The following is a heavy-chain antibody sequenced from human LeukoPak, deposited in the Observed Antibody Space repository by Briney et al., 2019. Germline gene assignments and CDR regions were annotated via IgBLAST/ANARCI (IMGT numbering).Heavy chain of an antibody. CDR2: IYHSGST. CDR1: GYSISSGYY. V-gene: IGHV4-38-2*02. Sequence: SETLSLTCTVSGYSISSGYYWGWLRQPPGKGLEWLGSIYHSGSTYYNPSLKSRVTISVDTSKNQFSLKLSSVTAADTAVYYCARLDPSSSSLGYYYYYMDVWGKGTTVTVSS. CDR3: ARLDPSSSSLGYYYYYMDV. D-gene: IGHD6-6*01. J-gene: IGHJ6*03.